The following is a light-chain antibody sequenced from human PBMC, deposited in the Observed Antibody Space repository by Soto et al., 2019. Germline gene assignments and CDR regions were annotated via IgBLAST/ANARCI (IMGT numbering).Light chain of an antibody. CDR3: QQYGRSSLMFT. CDR2: GAS. Sequence: EIVLTQSPGTLSLSPGERATLSSRASQSVTSDFLAWYQQKPGQAPRLLIYGASTRAAGVPDRFSGSGSGTDFTLTITRLEPEDFAVYYCQQYGRSSLMFTFGQGTKLGV. J-gene: IGKJ2*01. CDR1: QSVTSDF. V-gene: IGKV3-20*01.